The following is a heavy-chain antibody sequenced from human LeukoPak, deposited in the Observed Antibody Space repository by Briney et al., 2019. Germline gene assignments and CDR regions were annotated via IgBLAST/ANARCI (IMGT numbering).Heavy chain of an antibody. J-gene: IGHJ4*02. CDR2: IGSSSSYI. D-gene: IGHD3-22*01. CDR3: AKDLARITMIVVVDY. CDR1: GFTFSSYS. Sequence: GGSLRLSCAASGFTFSSYSMNWVRQAPGKGLEWVSSIGSSSSYIYYADSVKGRFTISRDNSKNTLYLQMNSLRAEDTAVYYCAKDLARITMIVVVDYWGQGTLVTVSS. V-gene: IGHV3-21*04.